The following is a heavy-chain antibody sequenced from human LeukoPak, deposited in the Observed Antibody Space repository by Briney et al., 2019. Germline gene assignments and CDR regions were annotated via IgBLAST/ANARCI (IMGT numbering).Heavy chain of an antibody. CDR2: ISWNSGSI. Sequence: PGRSLRLSCAASGFTFDDHAMHWVRQAPGKGLEWVSGISWNSGSIGYADSVKGRFTISRDNAKNSLYLQMNSLRAEDTALYYCARRHVSRQTYYYYYYYMDVWGKGTTVTVSS. CDR1: GFTFDDHA. D-gene: IGHD2-8*01. CDR3: ARRHVSRQTYYYYYYYMDV. V-gene: IGHV3-9*01. J-gene: IGHJ6*03.